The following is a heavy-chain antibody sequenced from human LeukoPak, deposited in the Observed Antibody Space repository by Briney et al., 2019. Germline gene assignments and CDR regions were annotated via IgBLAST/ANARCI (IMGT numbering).Heavy chain of an antibody. D-gene: IGHD3-22*01. CDR1: VNTFTSCG. CDR2: SSPYKGNT. Sequence: ASVTVTFKACVNTFTSCGISWVRQAPGQGLEWMGWSSPYKGNTNYEQKFQGRVTMTTDTSTSTAYMELRSLRSDDTAVYYCARDPYYYDSSGYSHLYAFDIWGQGTMVTVSS. V-gene: IGHV1-18*01. J-gene: IGHJ3*02. CDR3: ARDPYYYDSSGYSHLYAFDI.